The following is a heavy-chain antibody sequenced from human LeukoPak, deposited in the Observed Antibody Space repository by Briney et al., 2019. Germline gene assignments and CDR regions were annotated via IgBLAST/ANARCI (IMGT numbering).Heavy chain of an antibody. CDR3: ARGSGYVLDY. V-gene: IGHV3-48*03. D-gene: IGHD2-15*01. CDR1: GFSFSAFE. J-gene: IGHJ4*02. Sequence: PGGSLRLSCAASGFSFSAFEMYWVRQAPGKGLEWISHISTGGRTIYYADSVKGRFTISRDNAKNSLYLQMNNLRGEDTGVYYCARGSGYVLDYWTQGTLVTVSS. CDR2: ISTGGRTI.